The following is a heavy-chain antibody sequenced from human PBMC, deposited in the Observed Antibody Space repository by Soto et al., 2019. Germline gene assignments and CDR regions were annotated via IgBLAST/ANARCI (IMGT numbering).Heavy chain of an antibody. J-gene: IGHJ6*02. CDR3: ASIYYDSSGYLAPDYYYYYGMGV. D-gene: IGHD3-22*01. CDR2: IIPIAGTS. V-gene: IGHV1-69*12. CDR1: GGTFSNYA. Sequence: QVQLVQSGAEVKKPGSSVRVSCKASGGTFSNYAISWVRQAPGQGLEWIGGIIPIAGTSNYAQKFQGRVTTTADESTDTAYMELSSLSSEDTAVYYCASIYYDSSGYLAPDYYYYYGMGVWGQGTTVTVSS.